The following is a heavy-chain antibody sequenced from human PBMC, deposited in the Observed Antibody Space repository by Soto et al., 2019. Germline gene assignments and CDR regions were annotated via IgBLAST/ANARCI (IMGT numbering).Heavy chain of an antibody. Sequence: ASVKVSCKASGGTFSSYAISWVRQAPGQGLEWMGGIIPIFGTANYAQKYQGRVTITADESTSTAYMELSSLRSEDTAVYYCAAGEYYYDSSGYYPPDYWGQGTLVTVSS. V-gene: IGHV1-69*13. CDR1: GGTFSSYA. CDR3: AAGEYYYDSSGYYPPDY. D-gene: IGHD3-22*01. J-gene: IGHJ4*02. CDR2: IIPIFGTA.